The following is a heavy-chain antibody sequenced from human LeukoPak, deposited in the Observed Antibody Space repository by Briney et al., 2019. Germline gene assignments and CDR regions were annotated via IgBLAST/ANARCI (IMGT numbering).Heavy chain of an antibody. J-gene: IGHJ3*02. CDR3: ARGGDYYDSSGYYDDAFDI. D-gene: IGHD3-22*01. Sequence: GASVKVSCKASGYTFTSYAMNWVRQAPGQGLEWMGWINSKSGGTNYAQKFQGRVAMTRDTSISTAYMELSRLRSGDTAVYYCARGGDYYDSSGYYDDAFDIWGQGTMVTVSS. CDR2: INSKSGGT. V-gene: IGHV1-2*02. CDR1: GYTFTSYA.